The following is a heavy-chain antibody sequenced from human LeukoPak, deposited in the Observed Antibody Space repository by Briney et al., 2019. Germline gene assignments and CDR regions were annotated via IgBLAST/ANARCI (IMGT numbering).Heavy chain of an antibody. CDR3: ARDSLDGDYYYYYMDV. Sequence: SETLSLTCTVSGGSISSGSYYWSWIRQPAGKGLEWIGRIYTSGSTNYNPSLKSRVTISVDTSKNQFSLKLSSVTAADTAVYYCARDSLDGDYYYYYMDVWGKGTTVTISS. D-gene: IGHD4-17*01. CDR2: IYTSGST. J-gene: IGHJ6*03. CDR1: GGSISSGSYY. V-gene: IGHV4-61*02.